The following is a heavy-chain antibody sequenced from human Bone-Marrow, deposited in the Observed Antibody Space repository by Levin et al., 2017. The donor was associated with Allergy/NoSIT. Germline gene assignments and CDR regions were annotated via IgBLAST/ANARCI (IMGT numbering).Heavy chain of an antibody. CDR2: ISYDGSNK. J-gene: IGHJ6*02. Sequence: GGSLRLSCAASGFTFSSYGMHWVRQAPGKGLEWVAVISYDGSNKYYADSVKGRFTISRDNSKNTLYLQMNSLRAEDTAVYYCAKGYIAAAGIAYYYYGMDVWGQGTTVTVSS. D-gene: IGHD6-13*01. V-gene: IGHV3-30*18. CDR3: AKGYIAAAGIAYYYYGMDV. CDR1: GFTFSSYG.